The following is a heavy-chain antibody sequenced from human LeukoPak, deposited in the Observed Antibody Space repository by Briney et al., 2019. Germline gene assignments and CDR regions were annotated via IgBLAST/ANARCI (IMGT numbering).Heavy chain of an antibody. Sequence: GGSLRLSCAASGFTFSSYAMSWVRQAPGKGLEWVSAISGSGGSTYYADSVKGRFTISRDNSKNTLYLQMNSLRAEDTAVYYCARIPGVGYDSSGYYYKGLDYYYYYYMDVWGKGTTVTVSS. CDR2: ISGSGGST. J-gene: IGHJ6*03. D-gene: IGHD3-22*01. V-gene: IGHV3-23*01. CDR3: ARIPGVGYDSSGYYYKGLDYYYYYYMDV. CDR1: GFTFSSYA.